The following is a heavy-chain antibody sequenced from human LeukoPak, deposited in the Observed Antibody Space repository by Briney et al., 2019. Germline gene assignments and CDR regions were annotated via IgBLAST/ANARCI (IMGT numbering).Heavy chain of an antibody. Sequence: GGSLRLSCAASGFTFSSYAMSWVRQAPGKGLEWVSAISGSGGSTYYADSVKGRFTISRDNSKNALYLQMNSLRAEDTAVYYCAKDMYSSGYMYYFDYWGQGTLVTVSS. CDR2: ISGSGGST. V-gene: IGHV3-23*01. J-gene: IGHJ4*02. CDR3: AKDMYSSGYMYYFDY. D-gene: IGHD3-22*01. CDR1: GFTFSSYA.